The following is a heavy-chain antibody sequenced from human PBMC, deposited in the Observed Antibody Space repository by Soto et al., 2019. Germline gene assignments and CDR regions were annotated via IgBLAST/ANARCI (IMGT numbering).Heavy chain of an antibody. Sequence: QVQLQESGPGLVKPSQTLSLTCTVSGGSISSGDYYWSWIRQPPGKGLEWIGYIYYSGSTYYNPSLKSRVTISVDTSKNQFSLKLSYVTAADTAVYYCARTGYYYDSSGSFDYWGQGTLVTVSS. CDR1: GGSISSGDYY. J-gene: IGHJ4*02. CDR2: IYYSGST. D-gene: IGHD3-22*01. V-gene: IGHV4-30-4*01. CDR3: ARTGYYYDSSGSFDY.